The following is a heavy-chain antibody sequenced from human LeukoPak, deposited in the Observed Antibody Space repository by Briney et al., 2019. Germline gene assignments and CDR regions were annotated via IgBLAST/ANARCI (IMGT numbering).Heavy chain of an antibody. CDR3: ARPGGSSWLHEYYFDY. D-gene: IGHD6-13*01. Sequence: GGSVTVSCKASGYTFTSYGISWVRQAPGQGVEGMGWISAYNGNTNYAQKLQGRVTMTPDTSTSTAYMELRSLRSDDTAVYYCARPGGSSWLHEYYFDYWGQGTLVTVSS. CDR2: ISAYNGNT. J-gene: IGHJ4*02. V-gene: IGHV1-18*01. CDR1: GYTFTSYG.